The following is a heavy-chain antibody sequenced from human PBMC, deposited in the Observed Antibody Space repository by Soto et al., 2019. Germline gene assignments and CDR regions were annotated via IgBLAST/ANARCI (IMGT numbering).Heavy chain of an antibody. CDR1: GYSFTSYG. CDR2: ISAYNGNT. J-gene: IGHJ5*02. CDR3: ARDAMYYDILTGYSNPVVWFDP. D-gene: IGHD3-9*01. V-gene: IGHV1-18*01. Sequence: SVKVSCEASGYSFTSYGISWVRQAPGQGLEWMGWISAYNGNTNYAQKLQGRVTMTTDTSTSTAYMELRSLRSDDTAVYYCARDAMYYDILTGYSNPVVWFDPWGQGTLVTVSS.